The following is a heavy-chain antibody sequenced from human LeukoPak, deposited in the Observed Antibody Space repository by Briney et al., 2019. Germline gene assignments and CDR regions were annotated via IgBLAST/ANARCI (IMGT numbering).Heavy chain of an antibody. CDR1: GGSISSYF. V-gene: IGHV4-59*08. CDR2: IYYSGIT. J-gene: IGHJ4*02. CDR3: ARGIITMVRGTPTHFDY. Sequence: SETLSLTCTVSGGSISSYFWSWIRQPPGKGLEWIGYIYYSGITNYNPSLKSRITISVDTSKNQFSLKLSSVTAADTAVHYCARGIITMVRGTPTHFDYWGQGTLVTVSS. D-gene: IGHD3-10*01.